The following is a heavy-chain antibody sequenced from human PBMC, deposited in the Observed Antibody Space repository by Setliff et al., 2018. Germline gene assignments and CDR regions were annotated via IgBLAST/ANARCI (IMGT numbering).Heavy chain of an antibody. D-gene: IGHD2-2*02. V-gene: IGHV1-69*13. Sequence: SVKVSCKASGGTFSSYAISWVRQAPGQGLEWMGGIIPIFGTANYAQKFQGRVTITADESTSTAYMELSSLRSEDAAVYYCARDSRGLVPAAIEGSYYYYGMDVWGQGTTVTVSS. J-gene: IGHJ6*02. CDR2: IIPIFGTA. CDR3: ARDSRGLVPAAIEGSYYYYGMDV. CDR1: GGTFSSYA.